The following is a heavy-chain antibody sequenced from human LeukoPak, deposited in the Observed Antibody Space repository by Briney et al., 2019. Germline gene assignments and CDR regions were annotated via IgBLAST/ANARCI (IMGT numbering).Heavy chain of an antibody. V-gene: IGHV3-15*01. CDR1: GFTFSSYG. CDR2: IKSRADGGTT. D-gene: IGHD3-22*01. J-gene: IGHJ4*02. Sequence: GESLRLSCAASGFTFSSYGMNWVRQAPGKGLEWVGRIKSRADGGTTDYTAPVKGRFTISRDDSKNTLYLQMNSLKTEDTAVYYCTTDLVPHYYDSSGYDYWGQGTLVTVSS. CDR3: TTDLVPHYYDSSGYDY.